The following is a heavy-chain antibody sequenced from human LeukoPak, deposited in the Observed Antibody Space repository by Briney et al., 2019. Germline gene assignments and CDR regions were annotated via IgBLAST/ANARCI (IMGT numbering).Heavy chain of an antibody. CDR1: GGSISSYY. Sequence: TSETLSLTCTVSGGSISSYYWGWIRQPPGKGLEWIGSIYYSGSTYYNPSLKSRVTISVDTSKNQFSLKLSSVTAADTAVYYCARHEAVAGTDAFDIWGQGTMVTVSS. V-gene: IGHV4-39*01. CDR2: IYYSGST. J-gene: IGHJ3*02. CDR3: ARHEAVAGTDAFDI. D-gene: IGHD6-19*01.